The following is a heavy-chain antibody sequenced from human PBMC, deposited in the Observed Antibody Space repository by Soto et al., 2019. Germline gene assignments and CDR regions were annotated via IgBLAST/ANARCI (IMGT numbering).Heavy chain of an antibody. D-gene: IGHD6-13*01. CDR3: ARDLKMSSSWYESPNAFDI. CDR1: GYTFTSYG. J-gene: IGHJ3*02. CDR2: ISAYNGNT. V-gene: IGHV1-18*01. Sequence: ASVKVSCKASGYTFTSYGISWVRQAPGQGLEWMGWISAYNGNTNYAQKLQGRVTMTTDTSTSTAYMELRSLRSDDTAVYYCARDLKMSSSWYESPNAFDIWGQGTMVTVSS.